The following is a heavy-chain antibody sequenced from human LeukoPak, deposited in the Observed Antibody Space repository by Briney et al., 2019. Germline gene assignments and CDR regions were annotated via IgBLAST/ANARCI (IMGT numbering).Heavy chain of an antibody. Sequence: GGSLRLSCAASGFTFSNHAMSWVRQAPGKGLEWVSAISCCDGTTYYADSVKGRFSISRDNSKKTLYLQMNSLRVEDTAVYYCARGDGYNDAEYLQHWGQGTLVTVS. V-gene: IGHV3-23*01. CDR3: ARGDGYNDAEYLQH. D-gene: IGHD5-24*01. CDR1: GFTFSNHA. CDR2: ISCCDGTT. J-gene: IGHJ1*01.